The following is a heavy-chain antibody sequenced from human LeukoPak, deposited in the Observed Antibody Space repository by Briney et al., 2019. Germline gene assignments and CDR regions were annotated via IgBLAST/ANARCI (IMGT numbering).Heavy chain of an antibody. CDR3: ASGPYGSGSKIDY. D-gene: IGHD3-10*01. Sequence: PSETLSLTCAVSGYSISSGYYWGLIRQPPGKGLEWIGSIYHSGSTYYNPSLKSRVTISVDTSKNQFSLKLSSVTAADTAVYYCASGPYGSGSKIDYWGQGTLVTVSS. V-gene: IGHV4-38-2*01. CDR1: GYSISSGYY. J-gene: IGHJ4*02. CDR2: IYHSGST.